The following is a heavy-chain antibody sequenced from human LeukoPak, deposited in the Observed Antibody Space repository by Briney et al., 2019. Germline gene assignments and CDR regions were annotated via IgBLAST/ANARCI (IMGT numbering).Heavy chain of an antibody. V-gene: IGHV3-48*03. J-gene: IGHJ6*03. D-gene: IGHD3-22*01. CDR3: ARLSYYDSSGYSPPLYMDV. CDR2: ISSSGSTI. CDR1: GFTFSSYE. Sequence: GGSLRLSCAASGFTFSSYEMNWVRQAPGKGLEWVSYISSSGSTIYYADSVKGRFTISRDNAKNSLYLQMNSLRAEDTAVYYCARLSYYDSSGYSPPLYMDVWGKGTTVTISS.